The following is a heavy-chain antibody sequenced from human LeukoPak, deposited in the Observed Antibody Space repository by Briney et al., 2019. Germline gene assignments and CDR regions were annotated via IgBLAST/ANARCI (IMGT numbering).Heavy chain of an antibody. V-gene: IGHV1-18*01. CDR3: AVIRGYSSHDAFDI. D-gene: IGHD5-18*01. CDR2: ISAYNGNT. Sequence: ASVKVSCKASGYTFTSYGISWVRQDPGQGLEWMGWISAYNGNTNYAQKLQGRVTMTTDTSTSTAYMELRSLRSDDTAVYYCAVIRGYSSHDAFDIWGQGTMVTVSS. J-gene: IGHJ3*02. CDR1: GYTFTSYG.